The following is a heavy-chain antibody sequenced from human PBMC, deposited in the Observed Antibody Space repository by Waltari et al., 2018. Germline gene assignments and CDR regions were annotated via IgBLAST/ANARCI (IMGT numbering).Heavy chain of an antibody. D-gene: IGHD2-21*02. CDR1: GYTLTELS. V-gene: IGHV1-24*01. CDR3: ATFLAYCGGDCYSTVY. Sequence: QVQLVQSGAEVKKPGASVKVSCKVSGYTLTELSMHWVRQAPGKGLEWMGVFDPEDGETIYAQKFQGRVTMTEDTSTDTAYMELSSLRSEDTAVYYCATFLAYCGGDCYSTVYWGQGTLVTVSS. J-gene: IGHJ4*02. CDR2: FDPEDGET.